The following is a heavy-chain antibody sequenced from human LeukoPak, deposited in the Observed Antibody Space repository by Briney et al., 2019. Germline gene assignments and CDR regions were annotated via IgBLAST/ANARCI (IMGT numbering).Heavy chain of an antibody. V-gene: IGHV4-39*01. CDR3: ARPLIAATGNNWFDP. CDR1: GGSISSSSYY. J-gene: IGHJ5*02. Sequence: SETLSLTCTVSGGSISSSSYYWGWIRQPPGKGLEWIGNIYYSGSTYYNPSLKSRVTISVDTSKNQFSLKLRFVTAADTAVYYCARPLIAATGNNWFDPWGQGTLVTVSS. D-gene: IGHD6-13*01. CDR2: IYYSGST.